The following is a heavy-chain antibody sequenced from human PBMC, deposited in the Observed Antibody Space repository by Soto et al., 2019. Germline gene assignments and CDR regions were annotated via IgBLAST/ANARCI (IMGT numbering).Heavy chain of an antibody. CDR3: ARDVVRSTAGDS. D-gene: IGHD2-15*01. CDR1: GGTFSTSS. V-gene: IGHV1-69*13. Sequence: SVKVSCKASGGTFSTSSFVWVRQGPGQGLEWMGGIIPIFTRTNFAQKFQGRVTFSADESTRTTYMELRSLTSEDTAIYYCARDVVRSTAGDSWGQGTLVTVPS. J-gene: IGHJ4*02. CDR2: IIPIFTRT.